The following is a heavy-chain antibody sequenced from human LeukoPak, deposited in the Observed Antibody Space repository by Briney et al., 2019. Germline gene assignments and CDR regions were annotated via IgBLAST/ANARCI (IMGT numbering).Heavy chain of an antibody. J-gene: IGHJ6*03. V-gene: IGHV3-11*04. CDR3: AREAGYCSSTSCSYYYYMDV. Sequence: GGSLRLSCAASGFTFSDYYMTRIRQAPGRGLEWVSYISSSGSTIYYADSAKGRFTISRDSAKNSLFLQMNSLRAEDTAVYYCAREAGYCSSTSCSYYYYMDVWGKGTTVTVSS. D-gene: IGHD2-2*03. CDR2: ISSSGSTI. CDR1: GFTFSDYY.